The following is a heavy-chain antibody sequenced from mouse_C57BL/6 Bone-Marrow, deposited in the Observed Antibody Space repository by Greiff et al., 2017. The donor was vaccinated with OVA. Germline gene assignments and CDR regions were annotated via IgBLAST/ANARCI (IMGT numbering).Heavy chain of an antibody. Sequence: VQLQESGAELVRPGASVTLSCKASGYTFTDYEMHWVKQTPVHGLEWIGAIDPETGGTAYNQKFKGKAILTADNSSSTAYMELRSLTSEDSAVYYWTRGGSSYWWYVEVWGTGTTVTVSS. J-gene: IGHJ1*03. CDR2: IDPETGGT. CDR1: GYTFTDYE. V-gene: IGHV1-15*01. D-gene: IGHD1-1*01. CDR3: TRGGSSYWWYVEV.